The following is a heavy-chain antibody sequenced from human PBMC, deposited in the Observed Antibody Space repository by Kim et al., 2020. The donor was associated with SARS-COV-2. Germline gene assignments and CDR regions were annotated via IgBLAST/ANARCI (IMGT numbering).Heavy chain of an antibody. Sequence: GGSLRLSCAASGFSFSDYGMNWVRQAPGKGLEWVAVMSYDGNNKYYADSVKGRFTISRDNSKNTLYLQMNSLRAEDTAVYYCTKGSNGYYYGSSSHWGQGTLVTVSS. CDR1: GFSFSDYG. CDR3: TKGSNGYYYGSSSH. V-gene: IGHV3-33*05. D-gene: IGHD3-10*01. J-gene: IGHJ4*02. CDR2: MSYDGNNK.